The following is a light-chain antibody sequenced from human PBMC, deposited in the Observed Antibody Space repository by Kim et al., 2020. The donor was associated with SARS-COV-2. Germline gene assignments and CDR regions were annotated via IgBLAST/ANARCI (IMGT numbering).Light chain of an antibody. CDR2: GNS. CDR3: QSYDSSHYV. J-gene: IGLJ1*01. V-gene: IGLV1-40*01. Sequence: PGQGVTISCTGSSANGGAGYDVHWYQQLPGTAPKLLIYGNSNRPSGVPDRFAGSKSGTAASLAITGLQAEDEADYYCQSYDSSHYVFGTGTKVTVL. CDR1: SANGGAGYD.